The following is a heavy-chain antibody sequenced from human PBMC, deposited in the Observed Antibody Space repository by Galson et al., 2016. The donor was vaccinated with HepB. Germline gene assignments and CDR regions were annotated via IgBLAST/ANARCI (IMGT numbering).Heavy chain of an antibody. D-gene: IGHD3-9*01. J-gene: IGHJ4*02. V-gene: IGHV3-23*01. CDR2: SGSGGPT. Sequence: SLRLSCAASGFTFSSYAMSWVRQAPGKGLEWVSLSGSGGPTYYADSVKGRFPISRDNSKNTLFLQMHSLRADDTAVYYCAKSVLEYDILTGYYRRGADYWGQGTLVTVSS. CDR1: GFTFSSYA. CDR3: AKSVLEYDILTGYYRRGADY.